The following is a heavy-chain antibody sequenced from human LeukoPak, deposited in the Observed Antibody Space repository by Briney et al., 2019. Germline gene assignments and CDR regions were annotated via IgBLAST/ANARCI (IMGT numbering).Heavy chain of an antibody. CDR1: GGTFSSYT. CDR3: ARSQSTIFGVVTLYYYYMDV. V-gene: IGHV1-69*02. D-gene: IGHD3-3*01. J-gene: IGHJ6*03. Sequence: HRASVKVSCKASGGTFSSYTISWVRQAPGQGLEWMGRIIPILGIANYAQKVQGRVTITADKSTSTAYMELRSLRSEDTAVYYCARSQSTIFGVVTLYYYYMDVWGKGTTVTVSS. CDR2: IIPILGIA.